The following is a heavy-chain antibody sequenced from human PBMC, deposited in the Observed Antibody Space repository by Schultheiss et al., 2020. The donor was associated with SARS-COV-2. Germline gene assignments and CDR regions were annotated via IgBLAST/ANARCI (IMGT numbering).Heavy chain of an antibody. D-gene: IGHD3-3*01. CDR2: ISYSGDT. V-gene: IGHV4-59*01. CDR3: ARTWERFTIFGD. Sequence: SETLSLTCTVSGVSTSRYHWSWIRQPPGEEMQWIGYISYSGDTKYIPSLEGRVTISIDTSKNQFSLDLTSVTAADTAVYYCARTWERFTIFGDWGQGMLVTVSS. J-gene: IGHJ4*01. CDR1: GVSTSRYH.